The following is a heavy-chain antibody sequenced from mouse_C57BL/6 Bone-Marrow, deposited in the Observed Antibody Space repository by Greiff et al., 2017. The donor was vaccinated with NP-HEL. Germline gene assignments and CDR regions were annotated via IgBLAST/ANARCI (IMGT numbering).Heavy chain of an antibody. CDR1: GFTFTDYY. CDR2: IRNKANGYTT. Sequence: EVMLVESGGGLVQPGGSLSLSCAASGFTFTDYYMSWVRQPPGKALEWLGFIRNKANGYTTEYSASVKGRFTISRDNSQSILYLQMNALRAEDSATYYCARHYDGSRRDAMDYWGEGTSVTASS. CDR3: ARHYDGSRRDAMDY. J-gene: IGHJ4*01. V-gene: IGHV7-3*01. D-gene: IGHD1-1*01.